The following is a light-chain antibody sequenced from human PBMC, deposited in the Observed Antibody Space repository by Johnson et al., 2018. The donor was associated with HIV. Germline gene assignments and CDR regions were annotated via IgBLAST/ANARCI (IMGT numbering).Light chain of an antibody. Sequence: QSVLTQPPSVSAAPGQRVTISCSGSSSNIGNNYVSWYQQLPGTAPKLLIYENNKRPSGIPDRFSASKSGTSATLGITGLQTGDEADYFCGTWDSSLSTGVFGTGTEVTFL. V-gene: IGLV1-51*02. CDR3: GTWDSSLSTGV. CDR1: SSNIGNNY. J-gene: IGLJ1*01. CDR2: ENN.